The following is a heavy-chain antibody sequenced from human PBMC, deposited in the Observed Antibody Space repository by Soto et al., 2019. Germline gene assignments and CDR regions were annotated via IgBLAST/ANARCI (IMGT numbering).Heavy chain of an antibody. CDR1: SFPFTNAW. CDR3: ATWAGSGSYYSWDY. CDR2: IKSKADGGTI. V-gene: IGHV3-15*07. Sequence: AGGSLRLSCAVSSFPFTNAWMNWVRQAPGKGLEWVGRIKSKADGGTIDYAAPVKGRFTISRDDSKNTLYLQMNSLKTEDTAVYYCATWAGSGSYYSWDYWGRGTLVTVSS. D-gene: IGHD3-10*01. J-gene: IGHJ4*02.